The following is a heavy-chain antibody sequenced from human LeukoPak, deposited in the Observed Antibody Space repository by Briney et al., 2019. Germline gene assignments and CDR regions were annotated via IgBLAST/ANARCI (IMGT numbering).Heavy chain of an antibody. D-gene: IGHD6-19*01. J-gene: IGHJ6*02. CDR3: ASLTILAVPSYYYYGMDV. V-gene: IGHV3-7*01. CDR2: IKQDGSEK. Sequence: GGSLRLSCAASGFTFSSYWMSWVRQAPGKGLEWVANIKQDGSEKYYADSVKGRFTISRDNSKNTLYLQMNSLRAEDTAVYYCASLTILAVPSYYYYGMDVWGQGTTVTVSS. CDR1: GFTFSSYW.